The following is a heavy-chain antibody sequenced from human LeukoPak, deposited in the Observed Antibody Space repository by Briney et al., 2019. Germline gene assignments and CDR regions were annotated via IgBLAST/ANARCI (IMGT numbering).Heavy chain of an antibody. J-gene: IGHJ4*02. V-gene: IGHV1-2*02. D-gene: IGHD3-9*01. CDR3: ARGYWGYFDWLPSGFDY. CDR1: GYTFTDYY. CDR2: INPNSGGT. Sequence: GASVKVSCKASGYTFTDYYMHWVRQAPGQGLEWMGWINPNSGGTNYAQKFQGRVTMTRDTSISTAYMELSRLRSDDTAVYYCARGYWGYFDWLPSGFDYWGQGTLVTVSS.